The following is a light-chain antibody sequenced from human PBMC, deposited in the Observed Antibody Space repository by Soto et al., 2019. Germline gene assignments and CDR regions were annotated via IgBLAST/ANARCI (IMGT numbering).Light chain of an antibody. Sequence: EVVLTQSPVTLSLSPGERATLSFGASQSVSSYLAWYQQKPGQAPRLLIYDASNRATGIPARFSGSGSGTDFTLTISSLEPEDFAVYYCQQRSNWPITFGQGTRLEIK. CDR3: QQRSNWPIT. V-gene: IGKV3-11*01. CDR2: DAS. CDR1: QSVSSY. J-gene: IGKJ5*01.